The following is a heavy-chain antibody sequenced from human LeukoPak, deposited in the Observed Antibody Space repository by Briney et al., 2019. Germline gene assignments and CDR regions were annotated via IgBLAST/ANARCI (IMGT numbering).Heavy chain of an antibody. V-gene: IGHV3-74*01. CDR1: GFTFSSNW. Sequence: GGSLRLSCTASGFTFSSNWMHWVRQVPGKGPEWVSRINYDGTSISYAESVKGRFTISRDNAKNTLYLQMNSLRAEDTAVYHCARGLSDSWFYFASWGQGTPVTVSS. D-gene: IGHD6-13*01. CDR3: ARGLSDSWFYFAS. J-gene: IGHJ4*02. CDR2: INYDGTSI.